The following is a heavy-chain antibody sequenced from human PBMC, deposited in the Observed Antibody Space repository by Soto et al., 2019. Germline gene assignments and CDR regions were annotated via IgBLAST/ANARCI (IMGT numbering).Heavy chain of an antibody. Sequence: QVQLVESGGGVVQPGRSLRLSCAASGFTFSAYGMHWVRQAPGKGLEWVAVIWYDGSNKYYGDSVKGRFTISRDNSKNTLDRQMNNLRAEDTAVYYCARDGGYYGSGSYFDPWGQGTLVTGSS. CDR2: IWYDGSNK. J-gene: IGHJ5*02. V-gene: IGHV3-33*01. CDR3: ARDGGYYGSGSYFDP. CDR1: GFTFSAYG. D-gene: IGHD3-10*01.